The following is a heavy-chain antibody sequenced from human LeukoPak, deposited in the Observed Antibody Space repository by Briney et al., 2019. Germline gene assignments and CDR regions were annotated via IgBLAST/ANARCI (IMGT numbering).Heavy chain of an antibody. Sequence: GGSLRLSCAASGFTFSSYGMHWVRQAPGKGLEWVAVISYDGSNKYYADSVKGRFTISRDKSKNTLYLQMNSLRAEDTAVYYCALRGGYWGQGTLVTVSS. V-gene: IGHV3-30*03. CDR1: GFTFSSYG. CDR3: ALRGGY. J-gene: IGHJ4*02. D-gene: IGHD3-10*01. CDR2: ISYDGSNK.